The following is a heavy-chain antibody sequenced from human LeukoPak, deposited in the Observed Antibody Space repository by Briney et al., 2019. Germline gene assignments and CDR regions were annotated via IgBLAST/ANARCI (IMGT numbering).Heavy chain of an antibody. CDR2: MYSGGAT. V-gene: IGHV3-23*03. D-gene: IGHD6-13*01. J-gene: IGHJ3*02. CDR3: AKGFIPPGGREQQLVRDLDAFDI. CDR1: GFTFSSYG. Sequence: GSLRLSCAASGFTFSSYGMSWVRQAPGKGLEWVSVMYSGGATYYVKGRFTISRDNSKNTLYLQMNSLRVEDTAVYYCAKGFIPPGGREQQLVRDLDAFDIWGQGTMVTVSS.